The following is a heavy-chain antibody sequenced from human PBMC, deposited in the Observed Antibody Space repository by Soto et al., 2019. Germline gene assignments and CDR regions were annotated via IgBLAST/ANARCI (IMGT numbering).Heavy chain of an antibody. CDR3: ERDGIQLWLSVHCTNDVCYTGGPFFDY. Sequence: GGSLRLSCAASGFTFSSYWMSWVRQAPGKGLEWVANIKQDGSEKYYVDSVKGRFTISRDDAKNSLYLQMNSLRAEDTAVYDXERDGIQLWLSVHCTNDVCYTGGPFFDYWGQGTMVTVSS. CDR1: GFTFSSYW. V-gene: IGHV3-7*01. J-gene: IGHJ4*02. CDR2: IKQDGSEK. D-gene: IGHD2-8*01.